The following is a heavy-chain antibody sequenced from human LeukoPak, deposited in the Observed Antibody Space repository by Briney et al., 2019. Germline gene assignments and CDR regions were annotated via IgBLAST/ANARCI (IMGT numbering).Heavy chain of an antibody. V-gene: IGHV3-74*03. Sequence: GGSLRLFCAASGFTFSKYWMLWVRQAPGKELESVSRINTDGTVTTHVDSVKGRLTVSRDNADKTMFLQINSVRDEDTAVYYCATKQWLAPPPDSWGQGTPVTVSS. CDR1: GFTFSKYW. J-gene: IGHJ4*02. CDR2: INTDGTVT. CDR3: ATKQWLAPPPDS. D-gene: IGHD6-19*01.